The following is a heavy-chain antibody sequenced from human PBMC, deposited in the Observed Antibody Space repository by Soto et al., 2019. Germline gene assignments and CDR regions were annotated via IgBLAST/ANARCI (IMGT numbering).Heavy chain of an antibody. CDR1: GYTFTSYA. V-gene: IGHV1-3*01. CDR3: TFWRGSYNWFDP. J-gene: IGHJ5*02. D-gene: IGHD3-3*01. Sequence: QVQLVQSGAEVKKPGASVKVSCKASGYTFTSYAMDWVRQAPGQRLGGMGWINAGNGNTKYSQKFQGRVTMTRDTSASSAYMELSSLRFEDTAVYCCTFWRGSYNWFDPWGQGTLVTVSS. CDR2: INAGNGNT.